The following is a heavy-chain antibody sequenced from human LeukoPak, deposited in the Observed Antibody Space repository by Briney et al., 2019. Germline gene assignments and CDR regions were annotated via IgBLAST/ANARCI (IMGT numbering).Heavy chain of an antibody. Sequence: ASVKVSCKASGYRFTSTYMHWVRQAPGQGLEWMGLINPTGSYTKYAQKFQGRVTMTRDTSTSTDYMELRSLRSEDTAVYYCARDQGGTTTLTMTTTPTTDYWYFDVWGRGTLVTVSS. CDR3: ARDQGGTTTLTMTTTPTTDYWYFDV. D-gene: IGHD4-11*01. CDR1: GYRFTSTY. J-gene: IGHJ2*01. CDR2: INPTGSYT. V-gene: IGHV1-46*01.